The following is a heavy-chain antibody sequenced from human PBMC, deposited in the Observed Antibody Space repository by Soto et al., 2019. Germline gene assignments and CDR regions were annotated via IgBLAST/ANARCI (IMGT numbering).Heavy chain of an antibody. CDR3: AKSSSSWYGGYYYGMDV. V-gene: IGHV3-23*01. CDR1: GFTFSSYA. Sequence: GGTLRLSCAASGFTFSSYAMSWVRQAPGKGLEWVSAISGSGGSTYYADSVKGRFTISRDNSKNTLYLQMNSLRAEDTAVYYCAKSSSSWYGGYYYGMDVWGQGTTVTVSS. CDR2: ISGSGGST. J-gene: IGHJ6*02. D-gene: IGHD6-13*01.